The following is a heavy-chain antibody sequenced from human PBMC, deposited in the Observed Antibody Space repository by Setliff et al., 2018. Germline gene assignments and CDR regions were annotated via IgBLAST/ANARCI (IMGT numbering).Heavy chain of an antibody. CDR1: YYSISSGYY. V-gene: IGHV4-38-2*01. CDR2: MYHSGSA. J-gene: IGHJ3*02. Sequence: PSETLSLTCAVSYYSISSGYYWGWIRQPPGKGLEWIGSMYHSGSAYYSPSLESRVTISVDMSKNHLSLKLSSLTAADTAVYYCARHIWGAKMQLPHDVFDIWGQGTMVTVSS. D-gene: IGHD2-2*01. CDR3: ARHIWGAKMQLPHDVFDI.